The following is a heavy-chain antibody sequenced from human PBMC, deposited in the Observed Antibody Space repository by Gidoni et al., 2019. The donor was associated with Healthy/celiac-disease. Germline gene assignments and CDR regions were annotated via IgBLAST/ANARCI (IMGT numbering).Heavy chain of an antibody. CDR2: INYSWST. J-gene: IGHJ4*02. CDR3: AGGDRAGDFDY. Sequence: QVQLQESGPGLVKPSQTLSLTCSVSGASISSRGYYWSWIRQHPEKGLEWIGYINYSWSTYYNPSLKSRVTVSVDTSKNQFSLKLSSVTAADTAVYYCAGGDRAGDFDYWGQGTPVTVSS. D-gene: IGHD2-21*01. V-gene: IGHV4-31*03. CDR1: GASISSRGYY.